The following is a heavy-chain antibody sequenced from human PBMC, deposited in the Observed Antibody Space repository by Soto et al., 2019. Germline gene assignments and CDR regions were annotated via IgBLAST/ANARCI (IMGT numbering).Heavy chain of an antibody. CDR1: GDRCTSYW. V-gene: IGHV5-10-1*01. D-gene: IGHD6-25*01. CDR3: ASSPFSIPARDYYGRDV. J-gene: IGHJ6*02. CDR2: IDPSDSYT. Sequence: GESLNISCKGSGDRCTSYWSSWVRQMLGKGLEWMGRIDPSDSYTNYSPYFHGHVTISADKSISTAYLQWSSLKASDNAMYYCASSPFSIPARDYYGRDVWGQGTTVTSP.